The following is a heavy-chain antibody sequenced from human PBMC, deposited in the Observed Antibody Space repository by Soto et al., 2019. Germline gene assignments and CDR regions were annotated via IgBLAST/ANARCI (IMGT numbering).Heavy chain of an antibody. Sequence: QVQLVESGGGVVQPGRSLRLSCAASGFTFSSYAMHWVRQAPGKGLEWVAVISYDGSNKYYADSVKGRFTISRDNSKNTLYLQMNSLRAEDTAVYYCARDPRYDFWSYFDYWGQGTLVTFSS. V-gene: IGHV3-30-3*01. J-gene: IGHJ4*02. D-gene: IGHD3-3*01. CDR2: ISYDGSNK. CDR1: GFTFSSYA. CDR3: ARDPRYDFWSYFDY.